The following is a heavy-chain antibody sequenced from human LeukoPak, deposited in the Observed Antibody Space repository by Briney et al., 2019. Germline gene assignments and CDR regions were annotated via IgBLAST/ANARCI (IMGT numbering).Heavy chain of an antibody. D-gene: IGHD2-2*02. J-gene: IGHJ3*02. V-gene: IGHV1-69*04. Sequence: SVKVSCKASGGTFSSYAISWVRQAPGQGLEWMGRIIPILGIANYAQKFQGRVTITADKSTSTAYMELSSLRSEDTAVYYCASDCIVVVPAAISGAFGIWGQGTMVTVSS. CDR3: ASDCIVVVPAAISGAFGI. CDR2: IIPILGIA. CDR1: GGTFSSYA.